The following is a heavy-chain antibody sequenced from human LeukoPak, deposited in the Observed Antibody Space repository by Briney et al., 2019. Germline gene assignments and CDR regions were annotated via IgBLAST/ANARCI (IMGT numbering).Heavy chain of an antibody. Sequence: GGSLRLSCEASGFXVSSNYISWVRQAPGKGLEWLSFIYSGRSTYYADSVKGRFNISRHNSKNTLYLQMNSLRAEDAAVYYCAKVGGSGSNSRYNWFDPWGKGTLVTVSS. CDR1: GFXVSSNY. D-gene: IGHD3-10*01. J-gene: IGHJ5*02. CDR3: AKVGGSGSNSRYNWFDP. V-gene: IGHV3-53*01. CDR2: IYSGRST.